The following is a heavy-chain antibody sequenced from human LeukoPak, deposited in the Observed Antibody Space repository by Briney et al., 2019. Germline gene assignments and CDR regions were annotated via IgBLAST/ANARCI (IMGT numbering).Heavy chain of an antibody. CDR1: GFTFSDYW. Sequence: GGSLRLSCIASGFTFSDYWMQWVRQAPGKGPVWVSRIISDGSSVSYVDSVKGRFTMSRDNAKNTLYLQMNSLRVEDTAFYYCVRDSRYNMAVWGQGTTVAVSS. CDR3: VRDSRYNMAV. D-gene: IGHD1-14*01. CDR2: IISDGSSV. V-gene: IGHV3-74*01. J-gene: IGHJ6*02.